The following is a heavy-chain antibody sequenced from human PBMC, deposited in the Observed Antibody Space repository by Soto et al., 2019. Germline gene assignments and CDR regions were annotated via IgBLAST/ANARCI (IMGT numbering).Heavy chain of an antibody. D-gene: IGHD5-12*01. Sequence: SETLSLTCAGSCYSISSGCFWGWIRQPPGKGLEWIANMYHDGNTHYNPSLKSRVTMSVDTSKNQFSLKLNSVTAADTAVYYCARESYSGYHSYDYWGQGILVTVSS. J-gene: IGHJ4*02. CDR2: MYHDGNT. CDR1: CYSISSGCF. CDR3: ARESYSGYHSYDY. V-gene: IGHV4-38-2*02.